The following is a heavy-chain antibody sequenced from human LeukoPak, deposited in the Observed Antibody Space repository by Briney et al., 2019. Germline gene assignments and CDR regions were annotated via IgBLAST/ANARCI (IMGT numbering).Heavy chain of an antibody. CDR1: GFTFDDYA. J-gene: IGHJ4*02. CDR2: ISWDGGST. CDR3: AKDIGSYYDY. V-gene: IGHV3-43D*03. Sequence: PGGSLRLSCAASGFTFDDYAMHWVRQAPGKGLERVSLISWDGGSTYYADSVKGRFTISRDNSKNTLYLEMNSLRAEDTAVYYCAKDIGSYYDYWGQGILVTVSS. D-gene: IGHD3-10*01.